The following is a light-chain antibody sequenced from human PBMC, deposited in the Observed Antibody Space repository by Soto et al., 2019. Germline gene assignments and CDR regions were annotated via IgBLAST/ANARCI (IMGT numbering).Light chain of an antibody. Sequence: QSVLTQPPSASGTPGQWVTISCSGSSSNIGSNYVYWYQQLPGTTPKLLINRDNHRPSGVPDRFSGSKSGTSASLAISGLGSEAEADYYCSAWDDSLSVHVVFGGGTKLTVL. CDR2: RDN. CDR3: SAWDDSLSVHVV. CDR1: SSNIGSNY. J-gene: IGLJ2*01. V-gene: IGLV1-47*01.